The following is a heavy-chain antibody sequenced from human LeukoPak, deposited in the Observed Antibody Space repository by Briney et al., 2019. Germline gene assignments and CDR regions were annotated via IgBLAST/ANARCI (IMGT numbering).Heavy chain of an antibody. CDR3: ARDLSDYDFWSGLNWFDP. V-gene: IGHV1-18*01. J-gene: IGHJ5*02. CDR1: GYTFTSYG. Sequence: ASVKVSCKASGYTFTSYGISWVRQAPGQGLEWMGWISAYNGNTNYAQKLQGRVTMTTDTSTSTAYMELRSLRSDDTAVHYCARDLSDYDFWSGLNWFDPWGQGTLVTVSS. D-gene: IGHD3-3*01. CDR2: ISAYNGNT.